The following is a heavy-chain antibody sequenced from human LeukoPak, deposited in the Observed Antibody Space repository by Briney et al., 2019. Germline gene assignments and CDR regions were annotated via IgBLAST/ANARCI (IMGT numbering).Heavy chain of an antibody. J-gene: IGHJ4*02. Sequence: GGSLRLSCATSGFTFRNYWMHWVRQVPGKGLVWVSRISGDGSSTRNADSVEGRFTISRDNAKNTLYLQMNSLRADDTAVYYCAREGLDCSSSSCQRATFDYWGQGTLVTVSS. CDR1: GFTFRNYW. CDR2: ISGDGSST. CDR3: AREGLDCSSSSCQRATFDY. D-gene: IGHD2-2*01. V-gene: IGHV3-74*01.